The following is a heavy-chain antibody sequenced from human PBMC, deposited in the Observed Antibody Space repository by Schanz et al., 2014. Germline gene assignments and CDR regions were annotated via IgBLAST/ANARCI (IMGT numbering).Heavy chain of an antibody. D-gene: IGHD2-21*01. Sequence: QMQTSGPGLVRPWETLSLTCTVSGGSISDSGAYWGWFRQTPGKGLEWIGYIDHSGNTYFKPSLQSRLAMSVDTAKNQFSLSLSSATAADTAVYYCARAVGGNSALEWFDPWGQGTLVTVSS. J-gene: IGHJ5*02. CDR3: ARAVGGNSALEWFDP. V-gene: IGHV4-31*03. CDR1: GGSISDSGAY. CDR2: IDHSGNT.